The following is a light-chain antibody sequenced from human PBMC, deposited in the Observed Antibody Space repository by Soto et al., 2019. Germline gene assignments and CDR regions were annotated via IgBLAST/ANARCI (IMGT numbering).Light chain of an antibody. CDR2: GAS. V-gene: IGKV3-20*01. CDR1: QSIRGSY. CDR3: QQYGTSIS. J-gene: IGKJ5*01. Sequence: EIVLTQSPGTLSLSPGERATLSCGASQSIRGSYLAWYQQKPGQAPRLLIYGASSRATDIPDRFRGSGSGADFTLAISGLEPEYFAVYYCQQYGTSISFGEGTGLEIK.